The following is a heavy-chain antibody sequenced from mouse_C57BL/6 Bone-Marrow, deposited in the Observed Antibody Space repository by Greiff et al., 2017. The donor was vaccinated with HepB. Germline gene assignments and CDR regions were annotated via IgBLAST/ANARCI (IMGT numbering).Heavy chain of an antibody. Sequence: EVKLLESGPGLVKPSQSLSLTCSVTGYSITSGYYWNWIRQFPGNKLEWMGYISYDGSNNYNPSLKNRISITRDTSKNQFFLKLNSVTTQDTATYYCARGRAITTVVAYYAMDYWGQGTSVTVSS. CDR2: ISYDGSN. V-gene: IGHV3-6*01. D-gene: IGHD1-1*01. J-gene: IGHJ4*01. CDR3: ARGRAITTVVAYYAMDY. CDR1: GYSITSGYY.